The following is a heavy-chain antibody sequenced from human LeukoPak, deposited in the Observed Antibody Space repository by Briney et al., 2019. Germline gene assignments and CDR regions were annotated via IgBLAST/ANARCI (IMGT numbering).Heavy chain of an antibody. CDR2: IYYSGST. Sequence: NSSETLSLTCTVSGGSISSYYWSWIRQPPGKGLEWIGYIYYSGSTNYNPSLKSRVTISVDTSKNQFSLKLSSVTAADTAVYYCARVPAPVVPAAIPSLGYFDYWGQGTLVTVSS. CDR1: GGSISSYY. CDR3: ARVPAPVVPAAIPSLGYFDY. V-gene: IGHV4-59*01. J-gene: IGHJ4*02. D-gene: IGHD2-2*01.